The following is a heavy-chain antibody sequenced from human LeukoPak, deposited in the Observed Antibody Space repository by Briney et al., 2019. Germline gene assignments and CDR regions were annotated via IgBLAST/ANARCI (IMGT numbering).Heavy chain of an antibody. CDR3: ARDVGDVLRYFDWLLD. D-gene: IGHD3-9*01. Sequence: GGSLRLSCAASGFTFSSYWMSWVRQAPGKGLEWVANINQGGSEKYYVDSVKGRFTISRDNAKNSLYLQMNSLRAEDTAVYYCARDVGDVLRYFDWLLDWGQGTLVTVSS. J-gene: IGHJ4*02. V-gene: IGHV3-7*01. CDR1: GFTFSSYW. CDR2: INQGGSEK.